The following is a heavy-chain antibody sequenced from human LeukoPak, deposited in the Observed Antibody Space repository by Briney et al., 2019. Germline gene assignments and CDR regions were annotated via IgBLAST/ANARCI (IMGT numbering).Heavy chain of an antibody. D-gene: IGHD3-22*01. V-gene: IGHV3-23*01. CDR3: ANSYYYDSSGYIPLDY. Sequence: GGSLRLSCAASGFTFSSYAMSWVRQAPGKGLEWVSAISGSGGNTYYADSVKGRFTISRDNSKNTLYLQMNSLRAEDTAVYYCANSYYYDSSGYIPLDYWGQGTLVTVSS. CDR1: GFTFSSYA. J-gene: IGHJ4*02. CDR2: ISGSGGNT.